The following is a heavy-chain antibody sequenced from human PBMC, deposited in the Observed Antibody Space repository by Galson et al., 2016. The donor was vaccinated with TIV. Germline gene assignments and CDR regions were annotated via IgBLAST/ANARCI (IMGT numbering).Heavy chain of an antibody. CDR2: IYTNVNA. J-gene: IGHJ5*01. D-gene: IGHD3-3*01. Sequence: TLSLTCTVSGGSISSGIHHWNWIRQPAGKGLEWIGRIYTNVNANYNPSLASRVTFSIDTSKNQFSLKLFSVNAADTAVYYCARANYDLWSTSFAHWFDSWGQGTLVTVSS. CDR1: GGSISSGIHH. V-gene: IGHV4-61*02. CDR3: ARANYDLWSTSFAHWFDS.